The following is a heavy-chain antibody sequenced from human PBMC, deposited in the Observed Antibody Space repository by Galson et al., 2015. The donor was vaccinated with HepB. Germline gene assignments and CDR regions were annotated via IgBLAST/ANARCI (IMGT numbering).Heavy chain of an antibody. D-gene: IGHD3-3*01. Sequence: SVEVSGKASGYTFTSYDINWVRQATGQGLEWMGWMTPNSGNTGYAQKFQGRVTMTRNPSISIAYMELSSLRSEDTAVYYCARSKRGRFFNWVDPWGQGTLVTVSS. CDR1: GYTFTSYD. J-gene: IGHJ5*02. CDR3: ARSKRGRFFNWVDP. CDR2: MTPNSGNT. V-gene: IGHV1-8*01.